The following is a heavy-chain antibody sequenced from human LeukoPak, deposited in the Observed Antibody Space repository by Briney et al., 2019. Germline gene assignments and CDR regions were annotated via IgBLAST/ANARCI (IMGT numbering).Heavy chain of an antibody. J-gene: IGHJ5*02. D-gene: IGHD2-15*01. V-gene: IGHV3-33*01. Sequence: PGGSLRLSCAAPGFTFSSYGMHWVRQAPGKGLEWVAVIWYDGSNKYYADSVKGRFTISRDNSKNTLYLQMNSLRAEDTAVYYCARGSGGGSFDPWGQGTLVTVSS. CDR3: ARGSGGGSFDP. CDR2: IWYDGSNK. CDR1: GFTFSSYG.